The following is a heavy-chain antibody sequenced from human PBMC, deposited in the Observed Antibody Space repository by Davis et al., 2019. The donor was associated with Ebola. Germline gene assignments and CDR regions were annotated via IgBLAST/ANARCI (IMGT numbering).Heavy chain of an antibody. J-gene: IGHJ6*02. D-gene: IGHD3-3*01. V-gene: IGHV7-4-1*02. CDR3: ARSGRVNCGVVMYYYYGMDV. CDR2: INTNTGNP. Sequence: ASVKVSCKASGYTFTSYAMNWVRQAPGQGLEWMGWINTNTGNPTYAQGFTGRFVFSLDTSVSTAYLQISSLKAEDTAVYYCARSGRVNCGVVMYYYYGMDVWGQGTTVTVSS. CDR1: GYTFTSYA.